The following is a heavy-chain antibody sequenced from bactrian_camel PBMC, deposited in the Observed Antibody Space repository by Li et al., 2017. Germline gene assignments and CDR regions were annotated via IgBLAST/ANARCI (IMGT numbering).Heavy chain of an antibody. Sequence: HVQLVESGGDSVQSGGSLRLSCRIPRFMMNDDHVCLGWFRQPSGKQREGVAVMFTSGGATHYADSVKGRFTISRGSARDTVTLEMNALKPEDTAMYYCAAAFGRVVNSPLSEFDYNVWGQGTQVTVS. CDR1: RFMMNDDH. J-gene: IGHJ4*01. CDR2: MFTSGGAT. D-gene: IGHD2*01. V-gene: IGHV3S53*01. CDR3: AAAFGRVVNSPLSEFDYNV.